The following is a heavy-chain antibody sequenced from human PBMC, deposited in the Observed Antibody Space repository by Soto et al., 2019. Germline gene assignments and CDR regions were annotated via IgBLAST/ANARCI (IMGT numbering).Heavy chain of an antibody. CDR3: AKEYEFLRGHYTGEFDY. CDR2: ISFDGNRK. Sequence: QVQLVESGGGVVQPGRSLRLSCAASGFTFDNFGMHWVRQAPGKGLEWVALISFDGNRKYYADSVKGRFTISRDNPMNTLYMQMNSLKAEDTAVYYCAKEYEFLRGHYTGEFDYRGQGTLVTVSS. D-gene: IGHD3-3*01. V-gene: IGHV3-30*18. J-gene: IGHJ4*02. CDR1: GFTFDNFG.